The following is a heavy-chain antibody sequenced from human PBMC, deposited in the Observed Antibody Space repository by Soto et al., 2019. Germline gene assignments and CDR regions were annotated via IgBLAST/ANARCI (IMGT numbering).Heavy chain of an antibody. CDR3: ARDLWGYCGTDCYPLDV. CDR1: GGSISSYY. Sequence: SETLSLTCTVSGGSISSYYWSWIRQPPGKGLEWIVYIYYSGSTNYNPPLKSRVTISVDTSKNQFSLKLNSVTAADTAVYYCARDLWGYCGTDCYPLDVWGQGTTVTVSS. CDR2: IYYSGST. J-gene: IGHJ6*02. D-gene: IGHD2-21*02. V-gene: IGHV4-59*01.